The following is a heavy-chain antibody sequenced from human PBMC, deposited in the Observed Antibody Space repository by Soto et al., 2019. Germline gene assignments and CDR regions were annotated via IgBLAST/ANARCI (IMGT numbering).Heavy chain of an antibody. CDR1: GYSFTSYW. V-gene: IGHV5-51*01. D-gene: IGHD3-22*01. CDR2: IYPGDSDT. Sequence: GESLKISCKGSGYSFTSYWIGWVRQMPGKGLEWMGIIYPGDSDTRYSPSFQGQVTISADKSISTTYLQWSSLKASDTAMYYCARSEDYYDSSGYGPYYYGMDVWGQGTTVTVSS. J-gene: IGHJ6*02. CDR3: ARSEDYYDSSGYGPYYYGMDV.